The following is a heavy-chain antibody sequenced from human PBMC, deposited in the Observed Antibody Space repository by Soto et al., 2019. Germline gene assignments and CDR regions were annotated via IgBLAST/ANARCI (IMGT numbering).Heavy chain of an antibody. J-gene: IGHJ4*02. D-gene: IGHD1-26*01. V-gene: IGHV1-18*01. CDR2: ISPFNGHT. CDR1: GYTFTNYV. CDR3: ARDAGGGSYLAY. Sequence: QVQLVQSGGEVKRPGASVKVSCKPSGYTFTNYVIDWVRQAPGQGLEWMGWISPFNGHTKYAQKFQGRVTLTTDTPTSTAYMESTSLRFDDTAVYYCARDAGGGSYLAYWGQGTLVTVSS.